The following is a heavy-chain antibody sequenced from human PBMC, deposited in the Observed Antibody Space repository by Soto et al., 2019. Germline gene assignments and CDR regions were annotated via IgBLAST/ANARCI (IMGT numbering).Heavy chain of an antibody. CDR3: GRGGRGGSGSYYAY. CDR1: GYTFTSYY. CDR2: INPSGGST. Sequence: QVQLVQSGAEVKKPGASVKVSCKASGYTFTSYYMHWVRQAPGQGLEWMGIINPSGGSTSYAQKFQGRVTMTRATATSTVHMGLRRLRSEDTAVDYCGRGGRGGSGSYYAYWCQGTMVTVSS. D-gene: IGHD3-10*01. J-gene: IGHJ4*02. V-gene: IGHV1-46*01.